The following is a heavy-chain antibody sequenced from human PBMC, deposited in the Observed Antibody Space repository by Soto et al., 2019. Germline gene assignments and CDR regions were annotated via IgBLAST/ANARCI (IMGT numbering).Heavy chain of an antibody. CDR1: GFTFSSYA. Sequence: PGGSLRLSCAASGFTFSSYAMHWVRQAPGKGLEWVAVISYDGSNKYYADSVKGRFTISRDNSKNTLYLQMNSLRAEDTAVYYCAKDFGSGSYMTRNYYCYYGMDVWGQGTTVTVSS. V-gene: IGHV3-30-3*01. CDR2: ISYDGSNK. CDR3: AKDFGSGSYMTRNYYCYYGMDV. J-gene: IGHJ6*02. D-gene: IGHD3-10*01.